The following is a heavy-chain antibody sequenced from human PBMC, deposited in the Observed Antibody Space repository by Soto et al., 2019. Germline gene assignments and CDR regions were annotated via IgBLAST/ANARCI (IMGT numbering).Heavy chain of an antibody. Sequence: QVQLQQWGAGLLKPSETLSLTCAVYGGSFSGYYWSWIRQPPGKGLEWMGEINHSGSTNYNPSLKSRVTISVDTSKNQFSLKLSSVTAADTAVYYCARDVVVVVAATLYCWFDPWGQGTLVTVSS. J-gene: IGHJ5*02. CDR2: INHSGST. V-gene: IGHV4-34*01. CDR1: GGSFSGYY. D-gene: IGHD2-15*01. CDR3: ARDVVVVVAATLYCWFDP.